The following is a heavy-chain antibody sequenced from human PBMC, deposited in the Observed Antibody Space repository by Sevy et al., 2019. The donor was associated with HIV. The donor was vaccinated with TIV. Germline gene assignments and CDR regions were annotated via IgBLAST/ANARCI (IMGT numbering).Heavy chain of an antibody. J-gene: IGHJ4*02. CDR3: AGENAWDRGHS. D-gene: IGHD1-26*01. CDR1: GGSITSLY. Sequence: SETLSLTCTVSGGSITSLYWNWIRQPPGKGLEWIANIYYNGHINYNPSLKSRVTLSLDTSKNQFSLRLSSVTAADTAMYYCAGENAWDRGHSWGQGTLVTVSS. V-gene: IGHV4-59*08. CDR2: IYYNGHI.